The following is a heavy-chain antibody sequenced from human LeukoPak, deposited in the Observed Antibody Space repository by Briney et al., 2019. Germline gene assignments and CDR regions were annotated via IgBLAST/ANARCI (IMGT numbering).Heavy chain of an antibody. CDR3: AREYVGATHYFDY. V-gene: IGHV1-69*13. Sequence: ASVKVSCKASGGTFSSYAISWVRQAPGQGLEWMGGIIPIFGTANYAQKFQGRVTITADESTSTAYMELSSLRSEDTAVYYCAREYVGATHYFDYWGQGTLVTVSS. CDR2: IIPIFGTA. J-gene: IGHJ4*02. CDR1: GGTFSSYA. D-gene: IGHD1-26*01.